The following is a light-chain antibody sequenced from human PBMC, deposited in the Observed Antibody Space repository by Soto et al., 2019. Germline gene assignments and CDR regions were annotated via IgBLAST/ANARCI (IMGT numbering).Light chain of an antibody. CDR2: NPS. CDR3: QQYDNWPLT. J-gene: IGKJ4*01. V-gene: IGKV3-15*01. CDR1: QSVSSN. Sequence: EIVMTQSPATLSVSPGERGTLSCRASQSVSSNLAWYQQKPGQAPKLLIYNPSTRATGIPARFSGSGSGTEFTLTISSLQSEEFAIYYCQQYDNWPLTFGGGTKVDIK.